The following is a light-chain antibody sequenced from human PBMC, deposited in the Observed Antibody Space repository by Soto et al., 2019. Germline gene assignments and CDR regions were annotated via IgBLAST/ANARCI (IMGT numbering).Light chain of an antibody. J-gene: IGKJ2*01. CDR3: QQSQNIPYT. CDR2: AAS. V-gene: IGKV1-39*01. CDR1: QSITGY. Sequence: DIQMTQSPSSLSASVGDRAMITCRASQSITGYLNWYQQKPGKAPKLLIYAASNLQSGVPSRFSGSGSGTDFTLTISSLQPEDFATYFCQQSQNIPYTFGQGTKLEIK.